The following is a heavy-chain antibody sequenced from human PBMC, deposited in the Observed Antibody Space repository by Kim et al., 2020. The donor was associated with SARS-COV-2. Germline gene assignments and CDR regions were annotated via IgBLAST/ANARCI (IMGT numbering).Heavy chain of an antibody. Sequence: SETLSLTCTVSGGSISSSSYYWGWIRQPPGKGLEWIGSIYYSGSTYYNPSLKSRVTISVDTSKNQFSLKLSSVTAADTAVYYCARHGVMPEGHHTFGYWGQGTLVTVSS. D-gene: IGHD2-8*01. V-gene: IGHV4-39*01. CDR3: ARHGVMPEGHHTFGY. J-gene: IGHJ4*02. CDR1: GGSISSSSYY. CDR2: IYYSGST.